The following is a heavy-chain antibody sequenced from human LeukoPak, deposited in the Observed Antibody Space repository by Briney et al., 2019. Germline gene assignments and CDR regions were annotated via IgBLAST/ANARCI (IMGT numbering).Heavy chain of an antibody. D-gene: IGHD5-12*01. CDR1: GGTFSSYA. Sequence: ASVKVSCKASGGTFSSYAISWVRQAPGQGLEWMGGIIPIFGTANYAQKFQGRVTITADESTSTAYMELSSLRSEDTAVYYCARGFGGYDRQGFDYWGQGTLVTVSS. V-gene: IGHV1-69*13. CDR3: ARGFGGYDRQGFDY. J-gene: IGHJ4*02. CDR2: IIPIFGTA.